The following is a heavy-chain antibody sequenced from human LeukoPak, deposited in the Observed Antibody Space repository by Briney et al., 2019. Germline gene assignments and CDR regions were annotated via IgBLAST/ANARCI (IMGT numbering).Heavy chain of an antibody. CDR3: ATIFYSSDYDWGRD. D-gene: IGHD5-12*01. CDR1: GFTFSSSW. CDR2: INSDGTTT. J-gene: IGHJ4*02. Sequence: GGSLRLSCAASGFTFSSSWMHWVRQIPGKGLMWVSRINSDGTTTNYADSVRGRFTISRDNAKNTLYLQMSSLRVDDTAVYYCATIFYSSDYDWGRDWGQGTLVTVSS. V-gene: IGHV3-74*01.